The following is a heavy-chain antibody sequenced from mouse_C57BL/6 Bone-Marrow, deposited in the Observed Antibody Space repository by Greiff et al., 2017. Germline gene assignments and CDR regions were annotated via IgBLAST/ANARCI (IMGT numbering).Heavy chain of an antibody. V-gene: IGHV1-81*01. J-gene: IGHJ2*01. CDR1: GYTFTSYG. Sequence: VQLVESGAELARPGASVKLSCKASGYTFTSYGISWVKQRTGQGLEWIGEIYPRSGNTYYNEKFKGKATLTADTSSSTAYMELRSLTSEDSAVYFCARGGITTVFPFDYWGQGTTLTVSS. CDR3: ARGGITTVFPFDY. D-gene: IGHD1-1*01. CDR2: IYPRSGNT.